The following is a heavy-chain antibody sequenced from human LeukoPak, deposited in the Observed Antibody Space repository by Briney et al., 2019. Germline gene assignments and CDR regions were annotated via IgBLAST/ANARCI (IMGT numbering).Heavy chain of an antibody. V-gene: IGHV3-21*01. CDR3: ARDREYCSSTSCHNWFDP. CDR1: GFTFSSYS. D-gene: IGHD2-2*01. Sequence: GSLRLSCAASGFTFSSYSMNWVRQAPGKGLEWVSSISSSSSYIYYADSVKGRFTISRDNAKNSLYLQMNSLRAEDTAVYYCARDREYCSSTSCHNWFDPWGQGTLVTVSS. J-gene: IGHJ5*02. CDR2: ISSSSSYI.